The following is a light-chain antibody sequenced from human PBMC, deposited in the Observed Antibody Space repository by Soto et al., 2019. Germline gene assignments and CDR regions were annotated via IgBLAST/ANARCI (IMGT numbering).Light chain of an antibody. CDR2: LGS. CDR3: MQALQTPVT. Sequence: DIVMTQSPLSLPVTPGEPASISCRSSQSLLHSNGYNCLDWYLQKPGQSPRLLIYLGSNRASGVPDRFSGSGSGTDFTLKISRVEAEDVGVYYCMQALQTPVTFGGGTKVDIK. V-gene: IGKV2-28*01. CDR1: QSLLHSNGYNC. J-gene: IGKJ4*01.